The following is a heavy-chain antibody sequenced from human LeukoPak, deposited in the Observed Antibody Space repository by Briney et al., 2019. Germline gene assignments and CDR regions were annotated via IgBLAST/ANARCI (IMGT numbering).Heavy chain of an antibody. V-gene: IGHV1-2*02. CDR1: GYSSTGYY. Sequence: ASMKVSCKASGYSSTGYYMHSVRQAPGQGLEWMGCINPNSGGTDYAQKFQGRVTMTRDTSISTAYMELSRLTSDDTAVYYGAGLSGYDPYYFDYWGQGTLVAVSS. J-gene: IGHJ4*02. CDR2: INPNSGGT. CDR3: AGLSGYDPYYFDY. D-gene: IGHD5-12*01.